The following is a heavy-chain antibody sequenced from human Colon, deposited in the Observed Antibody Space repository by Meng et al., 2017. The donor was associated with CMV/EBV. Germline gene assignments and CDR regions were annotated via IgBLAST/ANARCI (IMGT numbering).Heavy chain of an antibody. J-gene: IGHJ5*02. D-gene: IGHD2-2*01. CDR3: VRDQRVVRNWFDP. Sequence: GESLKISCVASGFTFSSYWMHWVRQAPGKGLVWVSRINVDGSYTSYADSVKGRFTISRDNAKNTLYLQMNSLRAEDTAVYYCVRDQRVVRNWFDPWGQGTLVTVSS. CDR2: INVDGSYT. CDR1: GFTFSSYW. V-gene: IGHV3-74*01.